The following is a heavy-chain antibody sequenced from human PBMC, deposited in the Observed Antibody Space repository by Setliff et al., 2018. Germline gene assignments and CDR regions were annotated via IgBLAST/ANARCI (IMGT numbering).Heavy chain of an antibody. V-gene: IGHV3-73*01. CDR3: SPSTYYYDTSGDYTNYAQKFQGRVTMTRDTSISTAYMELSRLKYDDTAVYYCARDPKLVGAPERAFDY. D-gene: IGHD3-22*01. Sequence: GGSLRLSCAASGFSFSDSAMHWVRQASGKGLEWIGRIRSKANSYATAYAASVKGRFTISRDDSKNTAYLQMNSLKTEDTAVYFCSPSTYYYDTSGDYTNYAQKFQGRVTMTRDTSISTAYMELSRLKYDDTAVYYCARDPKLVGAPERAFDYWGQGTQVTVSS. CDR2: IRSKANSYAT. CDR1: GFSFSDSA. J-gene: IGHJ4*02.